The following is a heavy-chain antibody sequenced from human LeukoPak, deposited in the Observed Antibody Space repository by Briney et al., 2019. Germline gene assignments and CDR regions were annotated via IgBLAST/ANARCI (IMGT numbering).Heavy chain of an antibody. V-gene: IGHV1-8*01. CDR1: GYTFTSYD. J-gene: IGHJ4*02. Sequence: ASVKVSCKASGYTFTSYDINWVRQATGQGLEWMGWMNPNSGNTGYAQKFQGRATMTRNTSISTAYMELSSLRSEDTAVYYCARVLRRSTSCPVGYWGQGTLVTISS. CDR3: ARVLRRSTSCPVGY. D-gene: IGHD2-2*01. CDR2: MNPNSGNT.